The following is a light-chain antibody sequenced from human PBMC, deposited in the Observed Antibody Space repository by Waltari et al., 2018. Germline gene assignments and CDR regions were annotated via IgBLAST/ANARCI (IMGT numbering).Light chain of an antibody. CDR2: DAS. CDR1: QSVSSY. J-gene: IGKJ5*01. Sequence: EIVLTQSPATLSLSPGERATLSCRASQSVSSYLGWYQQTPGQAPRPLIYDASNRATCIPARVRGSWARKKFTLNNSSLGAEDFAVYYCQQRSDWPPHFGQGTRLEMK. V-gene: IGKV3-11*01. CDR3: QQRSDWPPH.